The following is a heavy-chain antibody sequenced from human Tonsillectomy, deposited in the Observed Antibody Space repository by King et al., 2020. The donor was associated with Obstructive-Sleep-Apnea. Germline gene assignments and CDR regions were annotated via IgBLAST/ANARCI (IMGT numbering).Heavy chain of an antibody. CDR2: IRSKANGGTT. Sequence: VQLVESGGGLVQPGRSLRLSCTASGFTFGDYAMSWFRQAPGKGLEWGGCIRSKANGGTTEYAASVKGRFTISRDDSKSIAYLQMNSLKTEDTAVYYCTRVWGDWPFYRFYFDYWGQGTLVTVSS. D-gene: IGHD3/OR15-3a*01. V-gene: IGHV3-49*03. J-gene: IGHJ4*02. CDR1: GFTFGDYA. CDR3: TRVWGDWPFYRFYFDY.